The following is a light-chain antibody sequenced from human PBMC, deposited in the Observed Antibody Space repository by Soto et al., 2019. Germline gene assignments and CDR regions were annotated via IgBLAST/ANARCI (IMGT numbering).Light chain of an antibody. J-gene: IGKJ2*01. Sequence: EIVLTQSPGTLSLSPGERVTLSCRASQSLPTKALAWYQQKPGQTPRLLIFDASNRTSGIPIRFSGSGSGTDFTLTISSLEPEDFAVYYCQQRSNWPPYTFGQGTKLQIK. CDR2: DAS. CDR3: QQRSNWPPYT. V-gene: IGKV3-11*01. CDR1: QSLPTKA.